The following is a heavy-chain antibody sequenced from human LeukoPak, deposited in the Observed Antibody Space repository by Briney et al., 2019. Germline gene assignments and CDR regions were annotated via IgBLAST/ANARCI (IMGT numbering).Heavy chain of an antibody. CDR3: AKAFSSPNSGSYYVPFDY. V-gene: IGHV3-23*01. CDR1: GFTFSSYA. J-gene: IGHJ4*02. Sequence: GGSLRLSCAASGFTFSSYAMSWVRQAPGKGLEWVSAISGSGGSTYYADSVKGRFTISRDNSKNTLYLQMNSLRAEDTAVYYCAKAFSSPNSGSYYVPFDYWGRGTLVTVSS. CDR2: ISGSGGST. D-gene: IGHD1-26*01.